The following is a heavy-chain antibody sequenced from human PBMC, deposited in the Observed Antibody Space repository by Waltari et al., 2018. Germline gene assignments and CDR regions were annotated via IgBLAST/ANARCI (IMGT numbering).Heavy chain of an antibody. J-gene: IGHJ4*02. CDR2: IKPDSGVT. CDR3: VRDFDWGPDY. D-gene: IGHD3-9*01. V-gene: IGHV1-2*02. Sequence: QVQLVQSGAEVMKPGASVKVSCKTSGYSFSDHYLHWVRQAPGHGLDWMGWIKPDSGVTYYAQEFQGRVTLTGDMSISTVYMDFSSLTSDDTAIYYCVRDFDWGPDYWGQGTLVTVSS. CDR1: GYSFSDHY.